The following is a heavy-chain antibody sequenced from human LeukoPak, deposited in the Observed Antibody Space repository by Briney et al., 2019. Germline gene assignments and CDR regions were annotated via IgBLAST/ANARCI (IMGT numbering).Heavy chain of an antibody. CDR1: GFTFSDRY. CDR3: ARHYQPDY. V-gene: IGHV3-72*01. Sequence: GGSLRLSCAASGFTFSDRYMDWVRQAPGKGLEWVGLSRNKANRYTTEYAASVRGRFTISRDNVKNTLYLQMNSLRAEDTAVYYCARHYQPDYWGQGTLVTVSS. J-gene: IGHJ4*02. CDR2: SRNKANRYTT. D-gene: IGHD1-14*01.